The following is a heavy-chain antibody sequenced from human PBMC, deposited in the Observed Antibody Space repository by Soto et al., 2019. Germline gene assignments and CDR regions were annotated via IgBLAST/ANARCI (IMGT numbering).Heavy chain of an antibody. D-gene: IGHD3-16*01. Sequence: QVQLVESGGGVAQPGKSLRLSCAASGFTLSDSGIHWVRQAPGKGLEWVAIISSDGMNEYYADSVKGRFTISRDNPKNTVYLEMTGLRAEDTAVYYCAKDSHCGSPRCSFYYYFYMELWGTGTAVVVSS. V-gene: IGHV3-30*18. CDR2: ISSDGMNE. CDR3: AKDSHCGSPRCSFYYYFYMEL. J-gene: IGHJ6*03. CDR1: GFTLSDSG.